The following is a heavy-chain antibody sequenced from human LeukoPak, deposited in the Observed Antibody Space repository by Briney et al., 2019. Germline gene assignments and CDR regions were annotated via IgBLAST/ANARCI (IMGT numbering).Heavy chain of an antibody. D-gene: IGHD1-1*01. V-gene: IGHV3-23*01. Sequence: GGSLRLSCAASGFTFSSYAMSWVRQAPGKGLEWVSAISGSGGSTYYADSVKGRFTISRDNAKNSLYLQMNNLRVEDTAVYYCARDHNYAFDNWGQGTLVTVSS. CDR3: ARDHNYAFDN. CDR1: GFTFSSYA. J-gene: IGHJ4*02. CDR2: ISGSGGST.